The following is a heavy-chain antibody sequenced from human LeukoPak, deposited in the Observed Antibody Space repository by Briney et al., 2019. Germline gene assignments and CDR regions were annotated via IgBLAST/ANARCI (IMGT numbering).Heavy chain of an antibody. D-gene: IGHD5-18*01. CDR3: AREGRGYSYAYYYYYGMDV. J-gene: IGHJ6*02. CDR1: AGSISSYY. CDR2: IYTSGST. Sequence: PSETLSLTCTVSAGSISSYYWSWLRQPAGKGLEWIGRIYTSGSTNYNPSLKSRVTMSVDTSKNQFSLKLSSVTAADTAVYYCAREGRGYSYAYYYYYGMDVWGQGTTVTVSS. V-gene: IGHV4-4*07.